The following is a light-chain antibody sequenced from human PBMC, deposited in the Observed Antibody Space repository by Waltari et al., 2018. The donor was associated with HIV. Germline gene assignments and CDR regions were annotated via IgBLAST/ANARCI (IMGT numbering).Light chain of an antibody. CDR2: EVT. Sequence: QSPLTQPPSISGSLGQSVTISCTGTSSNIGASNHVSWYQQSPGTAPKPRIYEVTHRPSGVPVRFSGSKSGNTASLTISGLQADDEADYYCSSYTTSSTWVFGGGTKLTVL. J-gene: IGLJ3*02. CDR1: SSNIGASNH. V-gene: IGLV2-18*02. CDR3: SSYTTSSTWV.